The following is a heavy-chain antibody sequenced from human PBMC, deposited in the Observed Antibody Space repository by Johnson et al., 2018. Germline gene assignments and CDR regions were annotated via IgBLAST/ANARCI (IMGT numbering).Heavy chain of an antibody. Sequence: VQLVESGGGVVQPGRSLRLSCAASGFTFSSYGMHWVRQAPGKGLEWVAVISYDGSNKYYADSVKGRFTISRDNSKNTLYLQMNSLRAEDTAVYYCAQGSSNWCDAFDIWGQGTMVTVSS. CDR2: ISYDGSNK. CDR3: AQGSSNWCDAFDI. D-gene: IGHD7-27*01. J-gene: IGHJ3*02. CDR1: GFTFSSYG. V-gene: IGHV3-30*18.